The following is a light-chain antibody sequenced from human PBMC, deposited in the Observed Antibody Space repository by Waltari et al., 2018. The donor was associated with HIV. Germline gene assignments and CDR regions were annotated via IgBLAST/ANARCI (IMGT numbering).Light chain of an antibody. J-gene: IGKJ2*01. Sequence: DVILTQSPDSLAVSVGERATLTCKSSHSLLYRSTNENSLAWYQQKPGQRPKLLIYWASTRESGVPDRFSGGGSGTDFTLTISSLRAEDVAVYYCQQYYILPYTFGQGTKLEIK. CDR1: HSLLYRSTNENS. V-gene: IGKV4-1*01. CDR2: WAS. CDR3: QQYYILPYT.